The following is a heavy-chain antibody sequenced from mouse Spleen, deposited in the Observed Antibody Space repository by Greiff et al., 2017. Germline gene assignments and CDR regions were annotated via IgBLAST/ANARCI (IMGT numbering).Heavy chain of an antibody. CDR1: GFTFSSYA. V-gene: IGHV5-9-1*01. Sequence: DVKLVESGGGLVKPGGSLKLSCAASGFTFSSYAMSWVRQTPEKRLEWVATISSGGSYTYYPDSVKGRFTISRDNAKNTLYLQMSSLRSEDTAMYYCASRSYFDYWGQGTTLTVSS. CDR3: ASRSYFDY. J-gene: IGHJ2*01. CDR2: ISSGGSYT.